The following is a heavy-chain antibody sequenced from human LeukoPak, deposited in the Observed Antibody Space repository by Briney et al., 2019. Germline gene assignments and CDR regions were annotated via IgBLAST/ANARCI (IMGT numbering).Heavy chain of an antibody. CDR2: IYYSGST. Sequence: SETLSLTCTVSGGSISSSSYYWGWIRQPPGKGLEWIGSIYYSGSTYYNPSLKSRVTISVDTSKNQFSLKLSSVTAADTAVYYCARVENMVRGVSFDYWGQGTLVTVSS. V-gene: IGHV4-39*07. CDR1: GGSISSSSYY. D-gene: IGHD3-10*01. CDR3: ARVENMVRGVSFDY. J-gene: IGHJ4*02.